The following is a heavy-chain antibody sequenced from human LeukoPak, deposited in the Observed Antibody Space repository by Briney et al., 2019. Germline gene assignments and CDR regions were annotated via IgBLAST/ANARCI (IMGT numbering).Heavy chain of an antibody. V-gene: IGHV3-20*04. D-gene: IGHD2-2*01. Sequence: GGSLRLSRAASGFTFDDYGMSWVRHAPGKGLEWVSGINWNGGSTGYADSVKGRFTISRDNAKNSLYLQMNSLRAEDTALYYCARDYCSSTSCYFFDYWGQGTLVTVSS. CDR2: INWNGGST. CDR1: GFTFDDYG. CDR3: ARDYCSSTSCYFFDY. J-gene: IGHJ4*02.